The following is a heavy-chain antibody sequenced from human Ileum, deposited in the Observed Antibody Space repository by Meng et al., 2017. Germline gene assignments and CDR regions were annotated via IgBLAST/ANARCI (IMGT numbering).Heavy chain of an antibody. J-gene: IGHJ5*02. CDR1: GGSVSIGSSY. Sequence: QVQLQEPGPGTVRLSETRSLPCTGSGGSVSIGSSYWSWIRQPPEKGLEWIGYIYYSGSTNYNPSLKSRVTISVDTSKNQFSLNLSSVTAADTAVYYCARDSGWFDRWGQGTLVTVSS. V-gene: IGHV4-61*01. CDR3: ARDSGWFDR. CDR2: IYYSGST.